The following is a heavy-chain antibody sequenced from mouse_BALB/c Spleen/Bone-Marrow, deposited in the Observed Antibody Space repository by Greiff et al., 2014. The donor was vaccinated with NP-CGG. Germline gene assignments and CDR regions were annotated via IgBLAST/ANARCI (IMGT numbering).Heavy chain of an antibody. Sequence: VQLKQSGPELVKPGASVKISCKASGYSFTGYYMHWVKQSHGNSLDWIGYIYPYNGVSSYNQKFEGKATLTVDKSSSTAYMELRSLTSDDSAVYYCESRGEYFDVWGAGTTVTVSS. J-gene: IGHJ1*01. CDR1: GYSFTGYY. CDR3: ESRGEYFDV. CDR2: IYPYNGVS. V-gene: IGHV1-31*01.